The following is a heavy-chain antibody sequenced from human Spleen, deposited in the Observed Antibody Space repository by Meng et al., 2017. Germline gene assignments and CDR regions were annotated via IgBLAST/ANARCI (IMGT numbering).Heavy chain of an antibody. Sequence: QVQLGQSGAEVKKLGASVKVSFKASGYTYTDYQTDWVRQAPGQGLEWMGWIHPSGHPTYAQKFQGRVTMTRDTSTTTASMELRSLRSDDSALYYCVKHSSDWSLDSWGQGTLVTVSS. CDR3: VKHSSDWSLDS. D-gene: IGHD6-19*01. V-gene: IGHV1-18*01. J-gene: IGHJ4*02. CDR2: IHPSGHP. CDR1: GYTYTDYQ.